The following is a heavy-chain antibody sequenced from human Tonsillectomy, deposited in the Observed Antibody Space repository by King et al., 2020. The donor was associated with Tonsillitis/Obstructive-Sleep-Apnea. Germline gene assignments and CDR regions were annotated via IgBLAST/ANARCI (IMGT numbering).Heavy chain of an antibody. V-gene: IGHV3-30*04. J-gene: IGHJ4*02. CDR1: GFTFSTYA. D-gene: IGHD2-2*01. Sequence: VQLVESGGGVVQPGRSLRLSCAASGFTFSTYAMHWVRQAPGKGLEWVAVISYDGSRKHNADSVKGRFTISRDNSKNTLYLQMNSLRAEDTAVYYCARGDIVVIPAATHFDYWGQGTLVTVSS. CDR2: ISYDGSRK. CDR3: ARGDIVVIPAATHFDY.